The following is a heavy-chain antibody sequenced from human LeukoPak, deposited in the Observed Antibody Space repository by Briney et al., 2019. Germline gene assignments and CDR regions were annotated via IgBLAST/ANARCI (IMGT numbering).Heavy chain of an antibody. D-gene: IGHD3-22*01. Sequence: GGSLRLSCAASGFTFSSYWMSWVRQAPGKGLEWVSAISGSGGSTYYADSVKGRFTISRDNAKNSLYLEMNSLRAEDTAVYFCARYYDGSGPYDAFDIWGQGTMVTVSS. CDR2: ISGSGGST. J-gene: IGHJ3*02. CDR1: GFTFSSYW. CDR3: ARYYDGSGPYDAFDI. V-gene: IGHV3-23*01.